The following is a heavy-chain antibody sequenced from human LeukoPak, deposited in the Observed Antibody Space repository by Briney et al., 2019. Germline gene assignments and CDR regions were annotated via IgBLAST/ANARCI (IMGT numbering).Heavy chain of an antibody. J-gene: IGHJ3*02. CDR1: GFTLRSCT. V-gene: IGHV3-21*01. CDR3: ASGPNGAFDI. CDR2: ISSTSSYI. Sequence: GGALRLSFAASGFTLRSCTMNWVRQAPGKGLEWVSSISSTSSYIFHADSVKGRFTISRDNAKNSLYLQMNSLRAEDTAVYYCASGPNGAFDIWGQGTMVTVSS.